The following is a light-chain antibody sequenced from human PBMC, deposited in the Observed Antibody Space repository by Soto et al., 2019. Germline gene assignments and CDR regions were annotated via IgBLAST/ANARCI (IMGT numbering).Light chain of an antibody. CDR1: SSDVGGYNY. V-gene: IGLV2-8*01. J-gene: IGLJ1*01. CDR3: SSYAGSNNFGV. CDR2: EVS. Sequence: QSALTQPPSASGSPGQSVTISCTGTSSDVGGYNYVSWYQQHPGKAPKLMIYEVSKRPSGVPDRFSGSKSGNTASLTVSGLQAEDEADYYCSSYAGSNNFGVFGTGTSSPS.